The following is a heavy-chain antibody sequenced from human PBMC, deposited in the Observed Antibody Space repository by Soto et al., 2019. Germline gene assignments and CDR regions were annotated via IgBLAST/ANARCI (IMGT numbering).Heavy chain of an antibody. V-gene: IGHV3-23*01. J-gene: IGHJ4*02. D-gene: IGHD1-20*01. Sequence: GGSLRLSCAVSGFTITSSAMSWVRQAPGKGLEWVSTTGISGRTTYYADSVKGRFTVSRDDSKNTLDLQMSSLRAEDTAVYYCATVHNTSRSFDYWGQGTQVTVSS. CDR3: ATVHNTSRSFDY. CDR2: TGISGRTT. CDR1: GFTITSSA.